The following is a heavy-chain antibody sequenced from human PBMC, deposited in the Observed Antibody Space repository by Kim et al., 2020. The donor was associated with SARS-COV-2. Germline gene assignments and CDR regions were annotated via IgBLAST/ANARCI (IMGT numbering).Heavy chain of an antibody. Sequence: PTLKSRVTISGDTPKNQFSLKLSSVPAADTAVYYCAKYCSGGSCYAFDIWGQGTMVTVSS. CDR3: AKYCSGGSCYAFDI. J-gene: IGHJ3*02. D-gene: IGHD2-15*01. V-gene: IGHV4-59*01.